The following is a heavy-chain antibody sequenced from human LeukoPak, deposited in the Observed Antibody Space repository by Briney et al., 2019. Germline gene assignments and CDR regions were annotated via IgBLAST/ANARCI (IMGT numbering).Heavy chain of an antibody. CDR2: ISAYNGNT. CDR3: ARDLRPYYYYYGMDV. CDR1: GYTFTSYG. Sequence: ASVKVSCKASGYTFTSYGISWVQQAPGQGLEWMGWISAYNGNTNSAQKLQGRLTMTTDTSTSTAYMELRSLRSDDTAVYYCARDLRPYYYYYGMDVWGQGTTVTVSS. J-gene: IGHJ6*02. V-gene: IGHV1-18*01.